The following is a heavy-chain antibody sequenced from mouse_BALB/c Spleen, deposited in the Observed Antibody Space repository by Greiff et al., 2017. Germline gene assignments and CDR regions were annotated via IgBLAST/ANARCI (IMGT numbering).Heavy chain of an antibody. CDR2: ISSGGST. CDR3: VLWLRRRGDY. Sequence: EVKVVESGGGLVKPGGSLKLSCAASGFTFSSYAMSWVRQTPEKRLEWVASISSGGSTYYPDSVKGRFTISRDNARNILYLQMSSLRSEDTAMYYCVLWLRRRGDYWGQGTTLTVSS. V-gene: IGHV5-6-5*01. D-gene: IGHD2-2*01. J-gene: IGHJ2*01. CDR1: GFTFSSYA.